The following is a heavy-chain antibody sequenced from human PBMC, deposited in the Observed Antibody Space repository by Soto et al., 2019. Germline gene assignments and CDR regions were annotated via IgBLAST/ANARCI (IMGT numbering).Heavy chain of an antibody. V-gene: IGHV3-11*01. Sequence: QVQLVESGGGVVKPGGSLRLSCAASGFNFNDYYMGWLRQAPGKGLEWVAYISTGGTPTYFADSLKGRFTTSRDNTQKSMYLHMNSLRADDTAVYYCARDAGPNGMDVWGPGTKVTLSS. CDR1: GFNFNDYY. CDR3: ARDAGPNGMDV. CDR2: ISTGGTPT. J-gene: IGHJ6*02. D-gene: IGHD6-13*01.